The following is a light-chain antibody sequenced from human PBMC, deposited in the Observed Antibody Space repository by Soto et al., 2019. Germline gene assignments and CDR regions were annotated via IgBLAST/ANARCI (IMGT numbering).Light chain of an antibody. Sequence: DIQMTQSPSSVSASVGDRVTITCRASQGISTWLAWYQQKPGKAPKLLINDASTLQSGVPSRFSGSGSGTDFTLTISCLQSEDFATYYCQQYYSFPWTFGQGTKVEIK. CDR2: DAS. CDR1: QGISTW. J-gene: IGKJ1*01. CDR3: QQYYSFPWT. V-gene: IGKV1-12*01.